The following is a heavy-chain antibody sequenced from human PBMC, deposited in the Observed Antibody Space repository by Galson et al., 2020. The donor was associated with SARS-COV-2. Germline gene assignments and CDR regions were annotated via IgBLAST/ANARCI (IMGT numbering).Heavy chain of an antibody. CDR2: IYASGRT. Sequence: SETLSLTCTVSGGSISSGNYSWRWVRQPAGQGPEWIGRIYASGRTDYNPSLWSPATISIDTSKNQFSLRLSSLTAADTAVYYCARGNSPCVTILGLIIGTCGMDVWGQGTTVTVAS. CDR1: GGSISSGNYS. CDR3: ARGNSPCVTILGLIIGTCGMDV. J-gene: IGHJ6*02. D-gene: IGHD3-3*01. V-gene: IGHV4-61*02.